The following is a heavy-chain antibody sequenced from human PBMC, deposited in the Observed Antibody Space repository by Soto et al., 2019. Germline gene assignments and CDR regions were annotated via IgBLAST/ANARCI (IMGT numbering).Heavy chain of an antibody. CDR1: GGSISNFY. CDR2: VHYSGST. J-gene: IGHJ6*02. D-gene: IGHD6-25*01. Sequence: QVQLQESGPGLVKPSETLSLTCTVSGGSISNFYWTWIRQPPGKGLEWIGNVHYSGSTNYNPSVKSRVTTSVATAKNQLSLNLSSVTAADTAVYSCARHKAAGSDRGGMDVWGQGTTVTVSS. CDR3: ARHKAAGSDRGGMDV. V-gene: IGHV4-59*08.